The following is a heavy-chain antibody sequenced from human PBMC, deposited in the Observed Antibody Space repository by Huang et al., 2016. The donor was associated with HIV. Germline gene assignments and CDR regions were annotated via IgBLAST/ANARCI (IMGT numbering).Heavy chain of an antibody. J-gene: IGHJ6*02. CDR3: ATKTGAMDI. D-gene: IGHD1-7*01. CDR2: IRQDESEK. V-gene: IGHV3-7*03. CDR1: TFTFGAYW. Sequence: VESGGRLVQPGGSIRLSCGGSTFTFGAYWMSWVRQNSGKGLEWVANIRQDESEKYYVDSVKGRFNISRDNAKKVLFLEMNNVTVEDTATYYCATKTGAMDIWGQGTTVTVS.